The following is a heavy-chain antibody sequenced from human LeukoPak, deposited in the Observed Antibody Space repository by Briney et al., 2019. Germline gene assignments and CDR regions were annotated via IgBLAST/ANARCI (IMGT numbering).Heavy chain of an antibody. D-gene: IGHD4-23*01. CDR3: ARVGDYGGNWWVDP. J-gene: IGHJ5*02. CDR2: IIPILGIA. CDR1: GGTFSSYT. Sequence: SVKVSCKASGGTFSSYTISWVRRAPGQGLEWMGRIIPILGIANYAQKFQGRVTITADKSTSTAYMELSSLRSGDTAVYYCARVGDYGGNWWVDPWGQGTLVTVSS. V-gene: IGHV1-69*02.